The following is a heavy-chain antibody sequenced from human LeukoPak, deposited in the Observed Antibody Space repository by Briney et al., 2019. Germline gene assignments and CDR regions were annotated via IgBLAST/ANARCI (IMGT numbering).Heavy chain of an antibody. CDR3: VKDGGYLSHAYFDY. D-gene: IGHD3-22*01. CDR1: GFTFSSYA. J-gene: IGHJ4*02. Sequence: GGSLRLSCAASGFTFSSYAMSWVRQAPGKGLEWVSAIRGSGGSTYYADSAKGRFTISRDNSKNTLYLQMNSLRAEDTAVYYCVKDGGYLSHAYFDYWGQGTLVTVSS. CDR2: IRGSGGST. V-gene: IGHV3-23*01.